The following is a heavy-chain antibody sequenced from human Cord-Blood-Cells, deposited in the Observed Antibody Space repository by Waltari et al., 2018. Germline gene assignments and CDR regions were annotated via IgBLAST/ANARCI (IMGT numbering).Heavy chain of an antibody. Sequence: QVQLVESGGGVVQPGGSLRLSCAASGFPFSSYGMHWVRQAPGKGLEWVAFIRYDGSNKYYADSVKGRFTISRDNSKNTLYLQMNSLRAEDTAVYYCAKDRSSIAAHDAFDIWGQGTMVTVSS. D-gene: IGHD6-6*01. J-gene: IGHJ3*02. CDR2: IRYDGSNK. V-gene: IGHV3-30*02. CDR1: GFPFSSYG. CDR3: AKDRSSIAAHDAFDI.